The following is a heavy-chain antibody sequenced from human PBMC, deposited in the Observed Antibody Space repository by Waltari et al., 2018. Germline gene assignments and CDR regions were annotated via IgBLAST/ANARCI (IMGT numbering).Heavy chain of an antibody. D-gene: IGHD2-21*02. Sequence: EVQLVESGGGLVQPGGSLRLSCAASEFTFSGYWMHWVRHAPGKGLVWVSRINSCESSTSYADSVKGRFTISRDNAKNTLYLQMNSLRAEDTAVYYCASQNGGNSWWLDPWGQGTLVTVSS. CDR2: INSCESST. V-gene: IGHV3-74*01. CDR3: ASQNGGNSWWLDP. CDR1: EFTFSGYW. J-gene: IGHJ5*02.